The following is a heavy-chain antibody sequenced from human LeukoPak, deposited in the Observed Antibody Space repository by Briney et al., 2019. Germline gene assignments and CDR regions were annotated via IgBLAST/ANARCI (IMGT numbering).Heavy chain of an antibody. Sequence: GGFLRLSCAASGFTFDDYAMHWVRQAPGKGLEWVSGISWNSGSIGYADSVKGRFTISRDNAKNSLYLQMNSLRAEDTALYYCAKGALHYYDSSGESPLQGYFDYWGQGTLVTVSS. J-gene: IGHJ4*02. CDR3: AKGALHYYDSSGESPLQGYFDY. CDR2: ISWNSGSI. CDR1: GFTFDDYA. V-gene: IGHV3-9*01. D-gene: IGHD3-22*01.